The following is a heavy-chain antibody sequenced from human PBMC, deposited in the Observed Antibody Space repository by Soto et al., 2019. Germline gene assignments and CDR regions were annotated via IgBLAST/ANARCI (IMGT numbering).Heavy chain of an antibody. V-gene: IGHV4-61*08. CDR2: IYYSGST. CDR3: ARRMRPELLWFGELLGGFDAFDI. D-gene: IGHD3-10*01. Sequence: PSETLSLTCDVSGGSISSGGYSWSWIRQPPGKGIERIGYIYYSGSTNNNPSLKSRVSISVDTSKNQFSLKLSFVTAADTAVYYCARRMRPELLWFGELLGGFDAFDIWGQGTMVTVSS. CDR1: GGSISSGGYS. J-gene: IGHJ3*02.